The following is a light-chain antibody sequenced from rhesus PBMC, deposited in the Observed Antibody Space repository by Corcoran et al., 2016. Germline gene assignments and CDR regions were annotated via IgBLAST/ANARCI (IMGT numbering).Light chain of an antibody. CDR2: DES. Sequence: DIQMTQSPSSLSASVGDTVTITCQASQGISKYLAWYPQKPGKAPKLLIYDESTLQSGVPSRFSGRGSGTEFTLTISSLQPEDFATYYCQQHNSYPYSFGQGTKVEIK. J-gene: IGKJ2*01. CDR1: QGISKY. CDR3: QQHNSYPYS. V-gene: IGKV1-25*01.